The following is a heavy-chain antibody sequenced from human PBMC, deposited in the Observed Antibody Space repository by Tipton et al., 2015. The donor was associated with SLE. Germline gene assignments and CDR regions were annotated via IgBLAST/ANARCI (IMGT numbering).Heavy chain of an antibody. CDR2: IYYST. D-gene: IGHD3-10*01. CDR1: GGSISSSGYY. J-gene: IGHJ3*02. Sequence: TLSLTCTVSGGSISSSGYYWVWIRQPPGKGLEWIGSIYYSTYYSPSLKSRVTISLDTSKNQFSLKLTSVTAADTAVYYCARDPKVPDAFDIWGLGTVVTVSS. CDR3: ARDPKVPDAFDI. V-gene: IGHV4-39*07.